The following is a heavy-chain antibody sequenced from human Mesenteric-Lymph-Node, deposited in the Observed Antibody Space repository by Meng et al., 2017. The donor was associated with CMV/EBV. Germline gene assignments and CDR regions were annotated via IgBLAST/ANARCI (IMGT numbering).Heavy chain of an antibody. CDR3: ARDLAMESSGWLDLIDY. D-gene: IGHD6-19*01. V-gene: IGHV3-21*06. CDR2: ISRTGSYI. CDR1: GFTFNSYG. J-gene: IGHJ4*02. Sequence: GESLKISCAASGFTFNSYGMHWVRQAPGKGLEWVSSISRTGSYIYYADSLKGRFTISRDNAKNSLYLQMNSLRAEDTAVYYCARDLAMESSGWLDLIDYWGQGILVTVSS.